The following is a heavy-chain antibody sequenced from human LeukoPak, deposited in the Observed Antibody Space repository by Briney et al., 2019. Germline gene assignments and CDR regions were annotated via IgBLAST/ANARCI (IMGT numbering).Heavy chain of an antibody. CDR2: IWYDGSSK. CDR1: GFTFSSYG. CDR3: ARSGGRGWYPADY. J-gene: IGHJ4*02. Sequence: PGRSLRPSCAASGFTFSSYGMQWVRQAPGKGLEWVAVIWYDGSSKYYTDSVKGRFTISRDNSKDTLYLQMNSLRADDTGIYYCARSGGRGWYPADYWGQGNLVTVSS. V-gene: IGHV3-33*01. D-gene: IGHD6-19*01.